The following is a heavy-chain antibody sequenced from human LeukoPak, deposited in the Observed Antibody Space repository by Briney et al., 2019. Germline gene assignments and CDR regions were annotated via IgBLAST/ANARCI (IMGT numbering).Heavy chain of an antibody. D-gene: IGHD3-10*01. CDR3: AKGVWFGELLGAFDI. CDR1: GFTFSSYG. V-gene: IGHV3-30*02. J-gene: IGHJ3*02. CDR2: IRYDGSNK. Sequence: PGGSLRLSCAASGFTFSSYGMHWVRQAPGKGLEWVAFIRYDGSNKYYADSVKGRFTISRDNSKNTLYLQMNSLRAEDTAVYYCAKGVWFGELLGAFDIWGQGTMVTVSS.